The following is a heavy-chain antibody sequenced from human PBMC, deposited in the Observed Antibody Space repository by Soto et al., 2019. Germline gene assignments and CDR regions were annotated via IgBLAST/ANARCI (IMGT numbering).Heavy chain of an antibody. Sequence: QVQLVESGGGVVQPGRSLRLSCAASGFTFSSYDMHWVRQAPGKGLEWVAVISYDGSNKYYADSVKGRFTISGDNSKITLYLQMNSLRAEDTAVYYCARDRYHYYYCSGTPGVYWGQGPLVTVSS. CDR1: GFTFSSYD. D-gene: IGHD3-22*01. V-gene: IGHV3-30-3*01. J-gene: IGHJ4*02. CDR2: ISYDGSNK. CDR3: ARDRYHYYYCSGTPGVY.